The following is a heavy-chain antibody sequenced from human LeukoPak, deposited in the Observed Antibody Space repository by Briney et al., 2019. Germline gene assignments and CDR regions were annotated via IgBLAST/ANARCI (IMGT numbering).Heavy chain of an antibody. CDR2: IYSSGTF. D-gene: IGHD5-24*01. V-gene: IGHV4-4*07. CDR3: GGSRDGYIDY. Sequence: SETLSLTCTVSGGSISTYYWSWIRQPVGKGLEWIGRIYSSGTFNYNPSLKSRVTMSLDTSKNQFSLKLSSVTAADTAIYYCGGSRDGYIDYWGQGTLVTVSS. J-gene: IGHJ4*02. CDR1: GGSISTYY.